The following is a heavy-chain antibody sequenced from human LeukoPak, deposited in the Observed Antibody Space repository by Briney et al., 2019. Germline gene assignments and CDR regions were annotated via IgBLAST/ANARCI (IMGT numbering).Heavy chain of an antibody. CDR3: ARQGGLVGYGMDV. J-gene: IGHJ6*02. D-gene: IGHD3/OR15-3a*01. CDR2: IYYSGST. Sequence: SETLSLTCTVSGGSISSYYWSWIRQPPGKGLEWIGYIYYSGSTNYNPSLKSRVTISVDTSKNQFSLKLSSVTAADTAVYYCARQGGLVGYGMDVWGQGTTVTVSS. V-gene: IGHV4-59*08. CDR1: GGSISSYY.